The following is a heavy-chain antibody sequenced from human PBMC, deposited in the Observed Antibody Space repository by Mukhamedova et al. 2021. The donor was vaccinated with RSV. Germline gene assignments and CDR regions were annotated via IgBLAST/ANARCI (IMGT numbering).Heavy chain of an antibody. V-gene: IGHV4-61*01. CDR1: GSFY. D-gene: IGHD2-2*01. CDR2: MYYSGSP. Sequence: GSFYWSWIRQPPGKGLEWIGYMYYSGSPHYNPSLKSRVTMSVDTSKHQFSLTLTSVTDADTAVYYCAASWGHCSSTRCYNNWLDP. J-gene: IGHJ5*02. CDR3: AASWGHCSSTRCYNNWLDP.